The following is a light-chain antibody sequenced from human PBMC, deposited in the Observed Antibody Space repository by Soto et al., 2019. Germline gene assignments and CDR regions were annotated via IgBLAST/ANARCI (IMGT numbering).Light chain of an antibody. Sequence: EVVLTQSPATLSLSPGERATLSCRASQSVSSYLAWYQQKPGQAPRLLIYDASNRATGIPVRFSGSGSGTDFTLTINSLEPEDFAVYYCQQRTNWPVTFGQGTRLEIK. CDR2: DAS. CDR1: QSVSSY. V-gene: IGKV3-11*01. J-gene: IGKJ5*01. CDR3: QQRTNWPVT.